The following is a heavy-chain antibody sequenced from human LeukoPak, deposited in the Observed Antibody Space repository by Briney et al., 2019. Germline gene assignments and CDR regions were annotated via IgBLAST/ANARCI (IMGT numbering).Heavy chain of an antibody. V-gene: IGHV3-21*01. J-gene: IGHJ6*04. D-gene: IGHD3-10*02. CDR1: GFTFSDYY. CDR2: ISSSSSYI. Sequence: AGGSLRLSCAGSGFTFSDYYMVWVRQAPGKGLEWVSSISSSSSYIYYADSVKGRFTISRDNAKNSLYLQMNSLRAEDTAVYYCAELGITMIGGVWGKGTTVTISS. CDR3: AELGITMIGGV.